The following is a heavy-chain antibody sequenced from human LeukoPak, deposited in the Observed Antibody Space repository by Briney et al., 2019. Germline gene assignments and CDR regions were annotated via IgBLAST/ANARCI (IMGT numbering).Heavy chain of an antibody. Sequence: PGRSLRLSCAASGFTFSSCGMHWVRQAPGKGLEWVAVISYDGSNKYYADSVKGRFTISRDNSKNTLYLQMNSLRAEDTAVYYCAKDYRRYCSSTSCQPFDYWGQGTLVTVSS. CDR3: AKDYRRYCSSTSCQPFDY. J-gene: IGHJ4*02. CDR1: GFTFSSCG. CDR2: ISYDGSNK. V-gene: IGHV3-30*18. D-gene: IGHD2-2*01.